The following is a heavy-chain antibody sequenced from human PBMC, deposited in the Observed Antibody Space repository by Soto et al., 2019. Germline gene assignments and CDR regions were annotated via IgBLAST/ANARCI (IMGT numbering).Heavy chain of an antibody. D-gene: IGHD7-27*01. CDR3: AAELGLGKLSVV. Sequence: QVQVVQSGVEVRRPGSSVKVSCKASGDTFKNCVISWVRQAPGQGLEWMGGIIPLFGTTDFAQRCQGRLTITTDESTTTAYMELSRLRSEDTSTYYCAAELGLGKLSVVWGQGTTVIVSS. J-gene: IGHJ6*02. CDR1: GDTFKNCV. CDR2: IIPLFGTT. V-gene: IGHV1-69*01.